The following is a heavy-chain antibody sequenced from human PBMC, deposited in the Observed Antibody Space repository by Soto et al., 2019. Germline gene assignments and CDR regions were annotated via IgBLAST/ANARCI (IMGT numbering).Heavy chain of an antibody. V-gene: IGHV1-3*01. D-gene: IGHD3-10*01. CDR3: ARGLNVYYSDF. J-gene: IGHJ4*02. CDR2: INAGNGNT. CDR1: GYTFTSYA. Sequence: AASVKVSCKASGYTFTSYAMHWVRQAPGQRLEWMGWINAGNGNTKYSQKFQGRVTITRDTSASTAYMELSSLRSEDTAVYYCARGLNVYYSDFWGQGNLVTFSS.